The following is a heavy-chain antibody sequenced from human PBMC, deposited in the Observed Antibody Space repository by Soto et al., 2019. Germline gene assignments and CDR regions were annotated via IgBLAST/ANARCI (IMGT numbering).Heavy chain of an antibody. J-gene: IGHJ6*02. CDR1: GFTFSSYA. V-gene: IGHV3-64D*06. CDR2: ISSNGGST. Sequence: PGGSLRLSCSASGFTFSSYAMHWVRQAPGKGLEYVSAISSNGGSTYYADSVKGRFTISRDNSKNTLYLQMSSLRSEHTAVYYCVNSVGYSSSSDGMDIWGQEATVTVYS. D-gene: IGHD6-6*01. CDR3: VNSVGYSSSSDGMDI.